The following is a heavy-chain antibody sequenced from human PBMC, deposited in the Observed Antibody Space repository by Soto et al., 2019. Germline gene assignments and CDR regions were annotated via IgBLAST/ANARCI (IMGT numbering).Heavy chain of an antibody. D-gene: IGHD2-2*02. CDR2: ISSSDSSSGSTE. CDR3: ATSWGVYCSSSSCYSPWFDP. CDR1: GFSCSDYY. J-gene: IGHJ5*02. Sequence: GGSLRLSCAASGFSCSDYYMSWIRQAPGKGLEWVSYISSSDSSSGSTEYYADSVKGRFTISRDNAKNSLYLQMNRLRAEDTAVYYCATSWGVYCSSSSCYSPWFDPWGQGTQVTVSS. V-gene: IGHV3-11*04.